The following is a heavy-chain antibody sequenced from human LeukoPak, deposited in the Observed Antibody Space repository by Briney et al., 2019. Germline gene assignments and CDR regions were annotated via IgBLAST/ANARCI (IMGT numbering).Heavy chain of an antibody. Sequence: GGSLRLSCAASGFIFNNYGLVWVRQAPGKGLEWVSAISNDGGGTTYADFVKGRFSVSRDNSKNTLFLQMNSLRAEDTALYYCAKGSSGYSFDLWGQGTLVTVSS. V-gene: IGHV3-23*01. CDR1: GFIFNNYG. D-gene: IGHD3-22*01. CDR3: AKGSSGYSFDL. J-gene: IGHJ4*02. CDR2: ISNDGGGT.